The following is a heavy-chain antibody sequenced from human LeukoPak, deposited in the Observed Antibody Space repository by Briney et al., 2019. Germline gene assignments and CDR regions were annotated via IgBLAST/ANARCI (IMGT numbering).Heavy chain of an antibody. J-gene: IGHJ4*01. CDR2: IYSSGSA. V-gene: IGHV4-59*08. Sequence: SETLSLTCTVSGSSINNNFWTWIRQPLGKGLEWIGYIYSSGSANYNPSLKSRVIISGDTSKNQISLKLTSVTAADTAVYFCARHRDYYDTWGHGTLVTVSS. D-gene: IGHD3-22*01. CDR3: ARHRDYYDT. CDR1: GSSINNNF.